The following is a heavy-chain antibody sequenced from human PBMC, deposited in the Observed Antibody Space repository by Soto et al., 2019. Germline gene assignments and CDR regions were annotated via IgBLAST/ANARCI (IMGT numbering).Heavy chain of an antibody. CDR1: GFTFSSYG. V-gene: IGHV3-33*01. Sequence: GGSLRLSCAASGFTFSSYGMHWVRQAPGKGLEWVAVIWYDGSNKYYADSVKGRFTISRDNSKNTLYLQMNSLRAEDTAVYYCARDDSSGWYGAKNAFDIWGQGTMVTVSS. CDR3: ARDDSSGWYGAKNAFDI. D-gene: IGHD6-19*01. J-gene: IGHJ3*02. CDR2: IWYDGSNK.